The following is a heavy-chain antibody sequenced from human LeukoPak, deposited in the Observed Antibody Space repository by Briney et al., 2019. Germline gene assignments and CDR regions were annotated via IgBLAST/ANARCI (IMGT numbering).Heavy chain of an antibody. V-gene: IGHV3-30*02. CDR2: IRYDGSNK. Sequence: PGGSLRLSCAASGFTFSDYYMSWIRQAPGKGLEWVAFIRYDGSNKYYADSVKGRFTISRDNSKNTLYLQMNSLRAEDTAVYYCAKDYQWRVQLWVEGYFDYWGQGTLVTVSS. CDR1: GFTFSDYY. J-gene: IGHJ4*02. CDR3: AKDYQWRVQLWVEGYFDY. D-gene: IGHD5-18*01.